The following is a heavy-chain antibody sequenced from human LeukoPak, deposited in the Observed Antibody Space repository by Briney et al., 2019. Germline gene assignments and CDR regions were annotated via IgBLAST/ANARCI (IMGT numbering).Heavy chain of an antibody. V-gene: IGHV3-23*01. CDR2: ISGNGGST. J-gene: IGHJ4*02. CDR3: ATKNEGSYYDSSGPFDY. D-gene: IGHD3-22*01. Sequence: GGSLRLSCAASGLTFNRDAMIWVRQAPGRGLEWVSTISGNGGSTYYADSVKGRFTISRDNSKNTLYLQMNSLRAEDTAVYYCATKNEGSYYDSSGPFDYWGQGTLVTVSS. CDR1: GLTFNRDA.